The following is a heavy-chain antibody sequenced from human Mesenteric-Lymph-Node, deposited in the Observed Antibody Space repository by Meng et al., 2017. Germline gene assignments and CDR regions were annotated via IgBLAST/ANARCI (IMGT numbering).Heavy chain of an antibody. V-gene: IGHV3-23*01. J-gene: IGHJ4*02. Sequence: GESLKISCAASGFTFNNFAMSWVRQAPGKGLEWVSAVSGSGGTTYYADSVKGRFTISRDNSKNTLFLEVNSLRAEDTAVYYCARGPYYYGSGSYYNQPHDYWGQGTLVTVSS. D-gene: IGHD3-10*01. CDR2: VSGSGGTT. CDR1: GFTFNNFA. CDR3: ARGPYYYGSGSYYNQPHDY.